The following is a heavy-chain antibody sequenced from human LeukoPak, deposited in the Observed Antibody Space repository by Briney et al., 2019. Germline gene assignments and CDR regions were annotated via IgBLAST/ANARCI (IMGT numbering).Heavy chain of an antibody. D-gene: IGHD6-6*01. J-gene: IGHJ5*02. Sequence: ASVKVSCKASEYTFTGYYMHWVRQAPGQGLEWMGWINPNSGGTNYAQKFQGRVTMTRDTSISTAYMELSRLRSDDTAVYYCARIAARPGFGDWFDPWGQGTLVTVSS. CDR1: EYTFTGYY. V-gene: IGHV1-2*02. CDR2: INPNSGGT. CDR3: ARIAARPGFGDWFDP.